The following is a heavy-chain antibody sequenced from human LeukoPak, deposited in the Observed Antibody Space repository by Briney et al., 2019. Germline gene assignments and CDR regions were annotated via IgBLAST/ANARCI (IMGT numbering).Heavy chain of an antibody. V-gene: IGHV3-21*01. CDR1: GFTFSSCS. J-gene: IGHJ4*02. CDR2: ISSSSSYI. Sequence: GGSLRLSCAASGFTFSSCSMNWVRQAPGKGLEWVSSISSSSSYIYYADSVKGRFTISRDNAKNSLYLQMNSLRAEDTAVYYCARNLVAGAGFDYWGQGTLVTVSS. D-gene: IGHD6-13*01. CDR3: ARNLVAGAGFDY.